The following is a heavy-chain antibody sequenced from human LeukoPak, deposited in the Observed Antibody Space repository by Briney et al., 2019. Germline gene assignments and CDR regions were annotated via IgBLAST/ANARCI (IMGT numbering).Heavy chain of an antibody. J-gene: IGHJ4*02. Sequence: PLRLSCAASGFTVSSNHMNWVRQAPGKGLQWVSGISGSGDNTYYADSVKGRFTISRDNSKNTLYVQMNSLRAEDTAVYYCAKDRSRTVGYPVDSWGQGTLVTVSS. V-gene: IGHV3-23*01. CDR3: AKDRSRTVGYPVDS. D-gene: IGHD1-26*01. CDR2: ISGSGDNT. CDR1: GFTVSSNH.